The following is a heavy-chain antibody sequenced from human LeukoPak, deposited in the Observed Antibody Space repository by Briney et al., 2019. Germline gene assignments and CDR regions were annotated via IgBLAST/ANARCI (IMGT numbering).Heavy chain of an antibody. CDR3: ATVYYYGSGSYYKEIFDY. Sequence: ASVKVSCKVSGYTFTDYYMHWVQQAPGKGLEWMGLVDPEDGETIYAEKFQGRVTITADTSTDTAYMELSSLRSEDTAVYYCATVYYYGSGSYYKEIFDYWGQGTLVTASS. D-gene: IGHD3-10*01. V-gene: IGHV1-69-2*01. CDR1: GYTFTDYY. CDR2: VDPEDGET. J-gene: IGHJ4*02.